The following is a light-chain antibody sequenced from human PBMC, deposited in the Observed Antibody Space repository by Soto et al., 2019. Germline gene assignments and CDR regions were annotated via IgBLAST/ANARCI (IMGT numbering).Light chain of an antibody. V-gene: IGKV3-15*01. CDR2: DAS. J-gene: IGKJ5*01. Sequence: EIVMTQSPVTLSMSPGETATLSCSASATVATNLAWSQQPPGQAPRPLIHDASARATGTPDPFSGSGFGTESTLTLTSLQSEDFALYYCQQRKNWQVPFGQGTRLEIK. CDR3: QQRKNWQVP. CDR1: ATVATN.